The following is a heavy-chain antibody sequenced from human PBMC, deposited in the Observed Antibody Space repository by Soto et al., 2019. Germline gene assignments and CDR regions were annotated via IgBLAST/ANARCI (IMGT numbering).Heavy chain of an antibody. CDR1: GFTFSSYA. V-gene: IGHV3-64*01. D-gene: IGHD6-13*01. J-gene: IGHJ4*02. CDR2: ITSNGGST. CDR3: ARGQIAAAGYFDY. Sequence: GGSLRLSCAASGFTFSSYAMQWVRQAPGKGLEYVSTITSNGGSTHYANSVKGRFTISRDNSKNTLYLQMGSLRAEDMAVYYCARGQIAAAGYFDYWGQGTLVTVSS.